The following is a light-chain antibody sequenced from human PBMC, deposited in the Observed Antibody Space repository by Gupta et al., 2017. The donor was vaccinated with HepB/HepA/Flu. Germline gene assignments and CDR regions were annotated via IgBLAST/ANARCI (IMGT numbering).Light chain of an antibody. CDR1: SSDVGGYDF. Sequence: QSALTQPRSVSGSPGQSVTISCPGASSDVGGYDFVSWYQHHPGKAPKFLIYDVSKRPSGVPDRFSGSKSVNTASLTISGLQAEDEADYYCCSYASTNTHYLFGTGTKVTVL. CDR3: CSYASTNTHYL. V-gene: IGLV2-11*01. J-gene: IGLJ1*01. CDR2: DVS.